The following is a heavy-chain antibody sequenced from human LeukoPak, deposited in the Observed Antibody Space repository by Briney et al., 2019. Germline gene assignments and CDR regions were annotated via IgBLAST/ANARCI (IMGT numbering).Heavy chain of an antibody. CDR1: GFTFSSYS. D-gene: IGHD3-22*01. Sequence: PGGSLRLSCAASGFTFSSYSMNWVRQAPGKGLEWISYISSSSSTIYYADSVKGRFTISRDNAKNSLYLQMNSLRAEDTAVYYCAATMYYYDSSGYYYYWGQGTLVTVSS. J-gene: IGHJ4*02. CDR2: ISSSSSTI. V-gene: IGHV3-48*04. CDR3: AATMYYYDSSGYYYY.